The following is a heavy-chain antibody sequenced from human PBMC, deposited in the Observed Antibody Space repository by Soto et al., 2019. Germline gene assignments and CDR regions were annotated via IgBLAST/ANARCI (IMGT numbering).Heavy chain of an antibody. J-gene: IGHJ4*02. CDR1: GYSFTGYY. D-gene: IGHD4-17*01. CDR2: INPEIGGT. CDR3: ARSPSMTTVTFFDY. Sequence: QVQLVQSGAEVKKPGASVKVSCTASGYSFTGYYIHWVRQAPGQGLEWMGWINPEIGGTNYLPKFQGSVTMTRDTSISTAYMELRRLRSDDTAVFYCARSPSMTTVTFFDYWGQGTLVTVSS. V-gene: IGHV1-2*02.